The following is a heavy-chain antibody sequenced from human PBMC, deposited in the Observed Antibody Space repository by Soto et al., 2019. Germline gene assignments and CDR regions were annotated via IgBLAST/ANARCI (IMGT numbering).Heavy chain of an antibody. V-gene: IGHV3-23*01. J-gene: IGHJ4*02. CDR1: GFTFSSYA. CDR3: ASPQDSSRFDYPKFDY. Sequence: GGSLRLSCAASGFTFSSYAMSWVRQAPGKGLEWVSAISGSGGSTYYADSVKGRFTISRDNSKNTLYLQMNSLRAEDTAVYYCASPQDSSRFDYPKFDYWGQGTLVTVSS. CDR2: ISGSGGST. D-gene: IGHD6-13*01.